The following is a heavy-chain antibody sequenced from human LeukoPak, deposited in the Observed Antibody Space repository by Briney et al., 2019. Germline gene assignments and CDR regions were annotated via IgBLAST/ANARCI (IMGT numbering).Heavy chain of an antibody. D-gene: IGHD2/OR15-2a*01. CDR1: GYTFTSYG. CDR2: ISAYNGNT. Sequence: GASVKVSRKASGYTFTSYGISWVRQAPGQGLEWMGWISAYNGNTNYAQKLQGRVTMTTDTSTSTAYMELRSLRSDDTAVYYCARDRTTTISTRGEFDYWGQGTLVTVSS. J-gene: IGHJ4*02. CDR3: ARDRTTTISTRGEFDY. V-gene: IGHV1-18*01.